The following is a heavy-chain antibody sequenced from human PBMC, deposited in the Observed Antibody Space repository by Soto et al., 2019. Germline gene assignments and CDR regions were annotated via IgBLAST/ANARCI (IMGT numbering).Heavy chain of an antibody. Sequence: GASVKVSCKASGYTFTSYYMHWVRQAPGQGLEWMGIINPSGGSTSYAQKFQGRVTMTRDTSTSTVYMELSSLRSEDTAVYYCARAPTGTTALGYYYYYYMDVWGKGTTVTVSS. CDR3: ARAPTGTTALGYYYYYYMDV. V-gene: IGHV1-46*03. CDR1: GYTFTSYY. CDR2: INPSGGST. D-gene: IGHD1-1*01. J-gene: IGHJ6*03.